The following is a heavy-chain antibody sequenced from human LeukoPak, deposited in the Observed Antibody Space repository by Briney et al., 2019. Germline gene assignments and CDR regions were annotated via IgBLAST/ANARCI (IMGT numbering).Heavy chain of an antibody. CDR2: IIPIFGTA. V-gene: IGHV1-69*13. Sequence: SVKVSCKASGGTFSSYSISWVRQAPGQGLEWMGGIIPIFGTANYAQKFQGRVTITADESTSTAYMELSSLRSEDTAVYYCVRGPYYYDSSGYYYLDYWGQGTLVTVSS. D-gene: IGHD3-22*01. J-gene: IGHJ4*02. CDR1: GGTFSSYS. CDR3: VRGPYYYDSSGYYYLDY.